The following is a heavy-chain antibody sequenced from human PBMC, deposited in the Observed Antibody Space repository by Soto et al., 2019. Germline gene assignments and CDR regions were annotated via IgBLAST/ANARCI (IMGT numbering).Heavy chain of an antibody. CDR3: ARGRYYDSPQDL. D-gene: IGHD3-10*01. Sequence: RRLSCTPFGFNFDAYAMSWVRQAPGKGLERVSAVTATAESAYYTDSVRGRFIITRDNSDNMLYLQMSSLRVEDTAIYFCARGRYYDSPQDLWGRGT. J-gene: IGHJ5*02. CDR2: VTATAESA. V-gene: IGHV3-23*01. CDR1: GFNFDAYA.